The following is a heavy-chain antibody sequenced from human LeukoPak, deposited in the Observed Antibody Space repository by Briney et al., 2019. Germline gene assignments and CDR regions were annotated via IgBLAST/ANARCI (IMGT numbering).Heavy chain of an antibody. CDR1: GFTVTSNY. V-gene: IGHV3-53*01. CDR2: IYSGGST. CDR3: ARVRPVGISYYFDY. Sequence: GGSLRLSCAASGFTVTSNYMSWVRQAPGKGLEWVSIIYSGGSTYYADSVKGRFTISRDNSRDSSKNTLYLQMNSLRVEDTAVYYCARVRPVGISYYFDYWGQGTLVTVSS. J-gene: IGHJ4*02. D-gene: IGHD1-26*01.